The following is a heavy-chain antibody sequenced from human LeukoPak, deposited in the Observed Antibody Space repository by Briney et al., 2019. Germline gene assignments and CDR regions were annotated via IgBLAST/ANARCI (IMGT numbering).Heavy chain of an antibody. D-gene: IGHD6-13*01. CDR2: ISFSGSA. J-gene: IGHJ5*02. CDR1: GGSISGHY. CDR3: ARDLRAAPTRAFDP. V-gene: IGHV4-59*11. Sequence: SETLSPTCTVSGGSISGHYWSWNRLSPGRGLEWIGYISFSGSANYNPSLQSRVTISLDMSKNQLSLRLSSVTAADTAVYYCARDLRAAPTRAFDPWGQGTLVTVSA.